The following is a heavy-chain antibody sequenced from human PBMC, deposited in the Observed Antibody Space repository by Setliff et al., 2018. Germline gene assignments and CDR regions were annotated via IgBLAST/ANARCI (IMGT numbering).Heavy chain of an antibody. CDR1: GYNFAESI. Sequence: ASVKVSCKASGYNFAESIVSWVRQAPGQGLEWMGWISAYNGHTYSAQKFQARVTLTTDTSTNMAYMELRSLRSDDTAIYYCARSYDSGFYHQRDAYDIWGQGTMVTVSS. CDR3: ARSYDSGFYHQRDAYDI. V-gene: IGHV1-18*01. D-gene: IGHD3-22*01. J-gene: IGHJ3*02. CDR2: ISAYNGHT.